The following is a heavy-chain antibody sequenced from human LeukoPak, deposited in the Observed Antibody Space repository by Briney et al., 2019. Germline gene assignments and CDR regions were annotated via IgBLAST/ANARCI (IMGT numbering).Heavy chain of an antibody. D-gene: IGHD6-19*01. Sequence: SVKVSCKASGGTFSSYAISWVRQAPGQGLEWMGGIIPIFGTANYAQKFQGRVTITADESTSTAYMELSSLRSEDTAVYYCASFYSSGWSFDYWGQGTLVTVSS. CDR1: GGTFSSYA. CDR2: IIPIFGTA. J-gene: IGHJ4*02. CDR3: ASFYSSGWSFDY. V-gene: IGHV1-69*13.